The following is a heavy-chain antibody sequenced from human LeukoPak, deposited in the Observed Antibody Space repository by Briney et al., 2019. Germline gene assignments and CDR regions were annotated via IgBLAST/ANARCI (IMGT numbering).Heavy chain of an antibody. D-gene: IGHD6-6*01. V-gene: IGHV3-23*01. CDR1: GFTFSSYE. Sequence: PGGSLRLSCAASGFTFSSYEMSWARQDPGKGQEWDSAISGSVGITYYADSVKGRFTISRDNSKTTLYLQMNSLRAEDTAVYYCAKDQPLSSSSEPDYWGQGTLVTVSS. CDR3: AKDQPLSSSSEPDY. J-gene: IGHJ4*02. CDR2: ISGSVGIT.